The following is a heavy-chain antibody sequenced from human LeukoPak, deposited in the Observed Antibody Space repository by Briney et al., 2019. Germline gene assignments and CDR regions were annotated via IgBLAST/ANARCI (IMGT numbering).Heavy chain of an antibody. V-gene: IGHV3-74*01. J-gene: IGHJ6*02. Sequence: GGSLRLSCAASGFTFSSYWMHWVRQAPGKGLVWVSRINSDGSSTSYADSVKGRFTISRDNAKNTLYLQMNSLRAEDTAVYYCARAPAQYSSGWYVYYGMDVWGQGTTVTVSS. D-gene: IGHD6-19*01. CDR2: INSDGSST. CDR3: ARAPAQYSSGWYVYYGMDV. CDR1: GFTFSSYW.